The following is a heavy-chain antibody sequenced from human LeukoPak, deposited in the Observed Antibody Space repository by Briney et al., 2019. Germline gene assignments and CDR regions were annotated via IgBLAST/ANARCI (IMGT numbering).Heavy chain of an antibody. CDR2: INSDGIST. V-gene: IGHV3-74*01. CDR3: AKGGATVIDY. CDR1: GFTFSSYW. J-gene: IGHJ4*02. Sequence: PGGSLRLSCAASGFTFSSYWMHWVRQAPGKGLVWVSRINSDGISTSYADSVKGRFTISRDNAKNTLYLQMNSLRADDTAVHYCAKGGATVIDYWGQGTPVTVSS. D-gene: IGHD4-17*01.